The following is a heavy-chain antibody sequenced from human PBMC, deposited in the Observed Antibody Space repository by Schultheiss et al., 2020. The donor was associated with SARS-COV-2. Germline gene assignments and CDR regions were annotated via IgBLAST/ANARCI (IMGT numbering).Heavy chain of an antibody. V-gene: IGHV3-23*01. Sequence: GGSLRLSCEASGFTFSSYAMNWVRQAPGKGPEWVSGISGSGGGTYYAYSVKGRFTISRDNSKNTLYLQMNSLRVEDTAVYYCTKGFSYYYDSSEGWFDPWGQGTLVTVSS. CDR3: TKGFSYYYDSSEGWFDP. CDR2: ISGSGGGT. J-gene: IGHJ5*02. D-gene: IGHD3-22*01. CDR1: GFTFSSYA.